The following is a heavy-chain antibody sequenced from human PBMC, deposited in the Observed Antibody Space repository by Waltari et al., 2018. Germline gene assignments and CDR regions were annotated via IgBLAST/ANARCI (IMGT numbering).Heavy chain of an antibody. J-gene: IGHJ3*02. CDR3: ARDASTAVPEGDAFDI. D-gene: IGHD6-19*01. Sequence: QVQLVQSGAEVKKPGASVKVSCKASGYTFRAYFMPWVREAPGQGLEWMGRIDTNGGGTNYAQKCQGRVTMTRYTSISTIDMELRRLTFDDTALYYWARDASTAVPEGDAFDIWGQGTMVAVSA. CDR2: IDTNGGGT. V-gene: IGHV1-2*06. CDR1: GYTFRAYF.